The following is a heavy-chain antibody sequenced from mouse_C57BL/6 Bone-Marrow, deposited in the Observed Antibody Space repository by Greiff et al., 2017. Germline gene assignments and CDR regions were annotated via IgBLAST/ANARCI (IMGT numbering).Heavy chain of an antibody. CDR2: IDPENGDT. CDR1: GFNIKDDY. J-gene: IGHJ2*01. CDR3: TISNCDYFDY. D-gene: IGHD2-5*01. Sequence: VQLQQSGAELVRPGASVKLSCTASGFNIKDDYMNWVKQRPEQGLEWIGWIDPENGDTEYASKFQGKATITADTSSNTAYLQLSSLTSEDTAVYYCTISNCDYFDYWGQGTTLTVSS. V-gene: IGHV14-4*01.